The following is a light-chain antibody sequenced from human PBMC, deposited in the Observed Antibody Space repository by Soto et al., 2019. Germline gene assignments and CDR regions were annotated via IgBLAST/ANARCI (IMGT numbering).Light chain of an antibody. Sequence: EIVLTQSPATLSLSPGQRATLSCRASQSVSASLGWYQQKPGQPPRLLIYDGANRATGIPGRFSGSGSGTDFTLTISSLEPEDSAVYFCQHRSNLPYTFGQGTKLEIK. CDR2: DGA. CDR1: QSVSAS. CDR3: QHRSNLPYT. J-gene: IGKJ2*01. V-gene: IGKV3-11*01.